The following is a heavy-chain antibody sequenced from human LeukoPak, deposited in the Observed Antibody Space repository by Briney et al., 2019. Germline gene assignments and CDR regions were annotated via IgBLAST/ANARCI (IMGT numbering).Heavy chain of an antibody. V-gene: IGHV3-23*01. CDR1: GFTFSSYA. CDR2: ISGSGGST. Sequence: GGSLRLSCAASGFTFSSYAMSWVRQAPGKGLEWVSAISGSGGSTYYADSVKGRFTISRDNSKNTLYLQMNSLRAEDTAVYYCAKDGVTGYSSSWYRGNWFDPWGQGTLVTVSS. J-gene: IGHJ5*02. D-gene: IGHD6-13*01. CDR3: AKDGVTGYSSSWYRGNWFDP.